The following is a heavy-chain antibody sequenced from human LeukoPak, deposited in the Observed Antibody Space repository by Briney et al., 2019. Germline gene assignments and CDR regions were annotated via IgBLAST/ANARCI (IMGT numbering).Heavy chain of an antibody. D-gene: IGHD2-15*01. CDR1: GFTSGTSW. Sequence: GGSLRLSCAASGFTSGTSWMSWVRQAPGKGLEWVANVNQDGNNKNYVESVKGRFTISRDNAKDTLYLQLNSLRAEDTAIYYCARSLGYSSGGWGQGTLVTVSS. CDR3: ARSLGYSSGG. CDR2: VNQDGNNK. V-gene: IGHV3-7*01. J-gene: IGHJ4*02.